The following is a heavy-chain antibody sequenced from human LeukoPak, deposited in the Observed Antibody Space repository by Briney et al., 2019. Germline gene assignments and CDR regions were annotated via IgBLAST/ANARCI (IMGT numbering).Heavy chain of an antibody. Sequence: GGSLRLSCAASGFTFSSYGMHWVRQAPGKGLEWVAVIWCDGSNKYYADSVKGRFTISRDNSKNTLYLQMNSLRAEDTAVYYCARDHDYGDSIDYWGQGTLVTVSS. V-gene: IGHV3-33*01. D-gene: IGHD4-17*01. CDR3: ARDHDYGDSIDY. CDR1: GFTFSSYG. J-gene: IGHJ4*02. CDR2: IWCDGSNK.